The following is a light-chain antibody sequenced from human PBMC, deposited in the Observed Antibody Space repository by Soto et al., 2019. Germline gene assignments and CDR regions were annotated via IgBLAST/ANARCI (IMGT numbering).Light chain of an antibody. J-gene: IGKJ1*01. V-gene: IGKV1-6*01. CDR1: QDIRSA. CDR2: AAS. CDR3: LLDFSYFWA. Sequence: QVTQSPSSLSASVGGRVTITCLASQDIRSALGWYQQKPGKVPKLLIYAASTLQSGVPSRFSGSRSGTDFTLTISSLQPEDFATYYCLLDFSYFWAFGQGTKVDIK.